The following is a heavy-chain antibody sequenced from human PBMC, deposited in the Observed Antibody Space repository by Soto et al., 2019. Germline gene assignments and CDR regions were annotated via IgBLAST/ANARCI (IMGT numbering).Heavy chain of an antibody. J-gene: IGHJ4*02. CDR3: AKDRHYYGSGSYWGPYFDY. CDR1: GFTFSSYG. CDR2: ISYDGSNK. V-gene: IGHV3-30*18. D-gene: IGHD3-10*01. Sequence: QVQLVESGGGVVQPGRSLRLSCAASGFTFSSYGMHWVRQAPGKGLEWVAVISYDGSNKYYADSVKGRFTISRDNSKNTLYLQMNSLRAEDTAVYYCAKDRHYYGSGSYWGPYFDYWGQGTLVTVSS.